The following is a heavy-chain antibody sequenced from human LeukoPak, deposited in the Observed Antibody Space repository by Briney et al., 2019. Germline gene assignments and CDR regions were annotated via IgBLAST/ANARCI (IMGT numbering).Heavy chain of an antibody. CDR1: GFTFSSSW. CDR2: IREDGSEK. D-gene: IGHD6-19*01. V-gene: IGHV3-7*01. CDR3: ARENRGGHSSGWYVGYYFDY. Sequence: PGGSLRLSCVASGFTFSSSWMTWVRQAPGKGLEWVASIREDGSEKTPVDSVKGRFTISRDNAKNSLYLQMNSLRAEDTAVYYCARENRGGHSSGWYVGYYFDYWGQEPWSPSPQ. J-gene: IGHJ4*01.